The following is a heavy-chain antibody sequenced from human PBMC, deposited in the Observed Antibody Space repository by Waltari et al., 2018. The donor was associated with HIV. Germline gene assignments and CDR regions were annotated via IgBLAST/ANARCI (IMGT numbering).Heavy chain of an antibody. CDR2: IFYTAGS. V-gene: IGHV4-30-4*08. Sequence: VQLQESGPGLVKPSQTLSLSCSVSGGSVSTGAYYWTWVRQSPGKGLEWIGHIFYTAGSYYNPSLNNRVSTSLDKANNRVSLRLTSVTAADTAVYYCSRGGRTAAAYFGMDVWGPGTTVIVAS. J-gene: IGHJ6*02. CDR3: SRGGRTAAAYFGMDV. D-gene: IGHD6-25*01. CDR1: GGSVSTGAYY.